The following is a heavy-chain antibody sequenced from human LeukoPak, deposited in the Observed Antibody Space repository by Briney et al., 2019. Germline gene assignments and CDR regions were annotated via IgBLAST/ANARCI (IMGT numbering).Heavy chain of an antibody. D-gene: IGHD5-24*01. V-gene: IGHV3-74*01. CDR1: GFTSNTYV. CDR2: IDTDGKTT. J-gene: IGHJ4*02. Sequence: GGSLRLSCAASGFTSNTYVMHWVRQAPGKGLVWVARIDTDGKTTTYADSVKGRFTISRDNAKNMLYVQMNSLRAEDTAVYYCVRDKDGYNFWGQGTLVSVSS. CDR3: VRDKDGYNF.